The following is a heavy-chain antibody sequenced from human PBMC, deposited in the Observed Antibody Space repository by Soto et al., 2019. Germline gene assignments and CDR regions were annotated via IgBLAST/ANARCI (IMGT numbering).Heavy chain of an antibody. Sequence: SETLSLTCAISGDSVSSNSAAWDWIRQSPSRGLEWLGRTYYRSKWYNDYAVSLISRITINPDTSKNQFSLQLNSVTPEDTAVYYCARDEGYSGYPDAFDIWGQGTMVTVSS. D-gene: IGHD5-12*01. CDR3: ARDEGYSGYPDAFDI. CDR2: TYYRSKWYN. V-gene: IGHV6-1*01. J-gene: IGHJ3*02. CDR1: GDSVSSNSAA.